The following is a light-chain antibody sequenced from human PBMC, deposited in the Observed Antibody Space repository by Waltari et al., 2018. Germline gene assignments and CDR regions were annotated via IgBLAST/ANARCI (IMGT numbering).Light chain of an antibody. Sequence: DIVVTQSPPSLPVTPGEPASIPCRSSQSLLHSNGYNYLDWYLQQPGQSPQLLIYLGSNRASGVPDRFSGSGSGTDFTLKISRVEAEDVGVYYCMQSLRALWTFGQGTKVEIK. CDR2: LGS. J-gene: IGKJ1*01. CDR3: MQSLRALWT. V-gene: IGKV2-28*01. CDR1: QSLLHSNGYNY.